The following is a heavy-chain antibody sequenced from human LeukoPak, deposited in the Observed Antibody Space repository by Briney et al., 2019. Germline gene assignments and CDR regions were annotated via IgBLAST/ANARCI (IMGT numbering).Heavy chain of an antibody. J-gene: IGHJ5*02. CDR1: GGSISSGGYY. V-gene: IGHV4-31*03. CDR2: IYYSGST. CDR3: ARDIPVGKYNWFDP. Sequence: PSETLSLTCTVSGGSISSGGYYWSWIRQHPGKGLEWIGYIYYSGSTYYNPSLKSRVTISVDTSKNQFSLKLSSVTAADTAVYYCARDIPVGKYNWFDPWGQGTLVTVSS.